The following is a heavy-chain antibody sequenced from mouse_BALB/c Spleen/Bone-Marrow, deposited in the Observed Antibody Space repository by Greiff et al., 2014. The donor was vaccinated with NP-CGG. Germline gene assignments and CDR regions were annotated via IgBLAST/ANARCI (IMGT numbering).Heavy chain of an antibody. CDR3: ASRCDAMDY. Sequence: VQLQQSGAELMKPGASVKISCKATGYTFSSYWIEWVKQRPGHGLEWIGEILPGSGSTDYNEKFKGKATFTADTSSNTAYIQLSSLTSEDSAVYYCASRCDAMDYWGQGTSVTVSS. CDR2: ILPGSGST. CDR1: GYTFSSYW. V-gene: IGHV1-9*01. J-gene: IGHJ4*01.